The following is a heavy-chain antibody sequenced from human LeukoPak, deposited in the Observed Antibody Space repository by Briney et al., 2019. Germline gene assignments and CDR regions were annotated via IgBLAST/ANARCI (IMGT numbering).Heavy chain of an antibody. CDR2: IDQGGSEM. Sequence: GGSLRLSCAASAFTFSNYWMTWVRQAPGKGLEWVANIDQGGSEMYSVDSVKGRFSISRDNAKKALYLQMNSLRAEDTAVYYCARAYYYGSGDYYSWAYFDFWGLGTLVTVSS. J-gene: IGHJ4*02. D-gene: IGHD3-10*01. CDR1: AFTFSNYW. V-gene: IGHV3-7*04. CDR3: ARAYYYGSGDYYSWAYFDF.